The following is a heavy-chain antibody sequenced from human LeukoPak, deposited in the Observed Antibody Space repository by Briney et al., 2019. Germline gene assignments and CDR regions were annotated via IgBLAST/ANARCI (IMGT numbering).Heavy chain of an antibody. V-gene: IGHV3-73*01. CDR1: GFTFSGSA. CDR3: TRRYCSSTSCYADYYYGMDV. J-gene: IGHJ6*02. D-gene: IGHD2-2*01. Sequence: PGGSLRLSCAASGFTFSGSAMHWVRQASGKGLEWVGRIRSKANSYATAYAASVKGRFTISRDDSKNTAYLQMNSLKTEDTAVYYCTRRYCSSTSCYADYYYGMDVWGQGTTVTVSS. CDR2: IRSKANSYAT.